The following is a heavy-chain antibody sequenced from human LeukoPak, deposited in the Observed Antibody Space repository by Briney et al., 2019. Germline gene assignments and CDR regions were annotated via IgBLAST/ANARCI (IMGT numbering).Heavy chain of an antibody. CDR1: GFTLSTHS. Sequence: GGSLRLSCAASGFTLSTHSMSWVRQAPGKGLEWVSSISGSGGSTYYADSVKGRFTISRDNSKNTLYLQMNSLRAEVTALYYCAKDLTLWINWGQGTLVTVSS. J-gene: IGHJ4*02. CDR2: ISGSGGST. CDR3: AKDLTLWIN. D-gene: IGHD3-10*01. V-gene: IGHV3-23*01.